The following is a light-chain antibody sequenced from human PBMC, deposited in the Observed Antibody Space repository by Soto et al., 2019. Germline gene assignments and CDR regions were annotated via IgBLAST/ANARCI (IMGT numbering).Light chain of an antibody. J-gene: IGKJ1*01. CDR3: QQYGGSVPWT. CDR1: QSVSNF. Sequence: EIVLTQSPATLSLSPGERATLTCRASQSVSNFLAWYQHKPGQAPRLLIYDASIRATGVPARFSGSGSGTDFTLTISRLEPEDFAVYYCQQYGGSVPWTFGQGTKVDIK. CDR2: DAS. V-gene: IGKV3-20*01.